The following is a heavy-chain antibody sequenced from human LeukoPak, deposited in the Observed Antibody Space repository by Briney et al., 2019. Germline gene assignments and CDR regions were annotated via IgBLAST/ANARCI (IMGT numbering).Heavy chain of an antibody. V-gene: IGHV4-38-2*02. J-gene: IGHJ5*02. CDR1: GGSISSYY. CDR2: IYHSGST. CDR3: ARDQRNYYDSSFNWFDP. D-gene: IGHD3-22*01. Sequence: SETLSLTCTVSGGSISSYYWGWIRQPPGKGLEWIGSIYHSGSTYYNPSLKSRVTISVDTSKNQFSLKLSSVTAADTAVYYCARDQRNYYDSSFNWFDPWGQGTLVTVSS.